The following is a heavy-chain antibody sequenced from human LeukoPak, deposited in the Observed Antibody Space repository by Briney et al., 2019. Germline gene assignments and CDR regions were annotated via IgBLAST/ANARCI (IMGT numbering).Heavy chain of an antibody. J-gene: IGHJ4*02. D-gene: IGHD6-13*01. CDR2: IRFDLSNK. Sequence: PGGSLRLSCAASGYTLCICGMHGVRQAPGKGLEWVGFIRFDLSNKFHADSVKGRFTISRDNSKNTLYLQMNSLRADDTAVYYCARVLLLAATGTTGDYWGQGTLVTVSS. CDR3: ARVLLLAATGTTGDY. CDR1: GYTLCICG. V-gene: IGHV3-30*02.